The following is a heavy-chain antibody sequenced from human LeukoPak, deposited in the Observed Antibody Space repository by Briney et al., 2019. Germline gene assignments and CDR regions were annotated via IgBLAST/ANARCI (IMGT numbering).Heavy chain of an antibody. CDR1: GFTFSSYS. Sequence: PGGSLRLSCVVSGFTFSSYSMSWVRQAPGKGLEWVSAISGSGGSTFYADSVKGRFTISRDNSKNTLYLQMNSLRAEDTAVYYCAKGASGSYGLFDYWGQGTLVTVSS. D-gene: IGHD1-26*01. J-gene: IGHJ4*02. V-gene: IGHV3-23*01. CDR3: AKGASGSYGLFDY. CDR2: ISGSGGST.